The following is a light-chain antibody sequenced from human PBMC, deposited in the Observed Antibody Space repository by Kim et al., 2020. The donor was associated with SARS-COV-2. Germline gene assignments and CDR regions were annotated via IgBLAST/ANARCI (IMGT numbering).Light chain of an antibody. V-gene: IGLV1-51*01. CDR3: STSDWSLRAVV. CDR1: SCDIGSND. J-gene: IGLJ2*01. CDR2: DDD. Sequence: GQWVTISCSGTSCDIGSNDMSSYQHIPGTVPKRLMFDDDKRPSEMPDRFSCSKSGTSATLAITVLHTGDEADYYCSTSDWSLRAVVFGGGTQLTVL.